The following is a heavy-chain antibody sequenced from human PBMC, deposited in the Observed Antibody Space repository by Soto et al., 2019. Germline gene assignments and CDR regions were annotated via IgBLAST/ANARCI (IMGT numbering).Heavy chain of an antibody. CDR1: GFTFSSYA. D-gene: IGHD5-12*01. J-gene: IGHJ4*02. CDR3: ASASAGYSGYDPSFDY. CDR2: ISGSGGST. V-gene: IGHV3-23*01. Sequence: GGSLRLSCAASGFTFSSYAMSWVRQAPGKGLEWVSAISGSGGSTYYADSVKGRFTISRDNSKNTLYLQMNSLRAEDKAVYYCASASAGYSGYDPSFDYWGQGTLVTVSS.